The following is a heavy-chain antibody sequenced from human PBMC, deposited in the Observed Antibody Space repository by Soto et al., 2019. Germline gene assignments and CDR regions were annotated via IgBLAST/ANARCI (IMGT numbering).Heavy chain of an antibody. CDR1: GFTFNSYA. J-gene: IGHJ4*02. CDR3: VKEGYMRSDWYGQFDY. CDR2: ISSYGADT. D-gene: IGHD6-19*01. Sequence: VGSLRLSCSASGFTFNSYATHWVRQAPGKGLEFVSAISSYGADTYYADSVKGRFAISRDNSKNTLYLQMSSLRAEDTALYYCVKEGYMRSDWYGQFDYWGQGALVTVSS. V-gene: IGHV3-64D*06.